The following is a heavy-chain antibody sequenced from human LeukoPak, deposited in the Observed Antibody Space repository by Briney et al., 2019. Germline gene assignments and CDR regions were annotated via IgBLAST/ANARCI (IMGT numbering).Heavy chain of an antibody. Sequence: SGGSLRLSCAASGFTFSHAWMSWVRQAPGKGLELVARIKNKPDGGTSDYTAPVKGRFTISRDDSKSTLYLQMNSLRTEDTAVYYCTVVNYGSGSYPLGSWGQGTLVTVSS. J-gene: IGHJ5*02. CDR1: GFTFSHAW. V-gene: IGHV3-15*01. D-gene: IGHD3-10*01. CDR2: IKNKPDGGTS. CDR3: TVVNYGSGSYPLGS.